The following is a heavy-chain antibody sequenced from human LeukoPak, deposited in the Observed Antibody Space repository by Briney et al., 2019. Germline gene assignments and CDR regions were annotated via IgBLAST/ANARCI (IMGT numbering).Heavy chain of an antibody. D-gene: IGHD3-22*01. J-gene: IGHJ4*02. CDR3: AKDRWDSSGYYYPSH. V-gene: IGHV3-23*01. CDR2: IGGSGVNT. Sequence: GGSLRLSCAASGFTFSNYAMSWVRQAPGKGLEWVSDIGGSGVNTDYADSVKGRYTISRDNSKNTLYLQMNSLRAEDTAVYYCAKDRWDSSGYYYPSHWGQGTLVSVSS. CDR1: GFTFSNYA.